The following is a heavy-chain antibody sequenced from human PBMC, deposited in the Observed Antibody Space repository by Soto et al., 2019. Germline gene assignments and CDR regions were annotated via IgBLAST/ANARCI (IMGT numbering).Heavy chain of an antibody. CDR3: AIRGYNYQYYFDY. J-gene: IGHJ4*02. CDR2: IVGGGDWT. V-gene: IGHV3-23*01. CDR1: GFMFSIYD. D-gene: IGHD5-18*01. Sequence: EVQLLESGGNLVQRGGSLRLSCAASGFMFSIYDMSWVRQAPGEGLEWVSAIVGGGDWTNYADSVKGRFTISRDNSKNTLYLQMNSLRAEDTAMYYYAIRGYNYQYYFDYWGQGTLVTVSS.